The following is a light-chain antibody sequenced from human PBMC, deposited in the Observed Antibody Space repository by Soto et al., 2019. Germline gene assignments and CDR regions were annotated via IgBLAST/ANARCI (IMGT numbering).Light chain of an antibody. CDR3: SSYTSSNSWV. Sequence: QSVLTQPASVSGSPGQSITISCTGTSSDVGGYNYVSWYQQHPGKAPKLMIYDVSNRPSGVSNRFSGSKSGNTASLTISGLQAEDEADYYCSSYTSSNSWVFGRGTKLTVL. CDR2: DVS. V-gene: IGLV2-14*01. J-gene: IGLJ3*02. CDR1: SSDVGGYNY.